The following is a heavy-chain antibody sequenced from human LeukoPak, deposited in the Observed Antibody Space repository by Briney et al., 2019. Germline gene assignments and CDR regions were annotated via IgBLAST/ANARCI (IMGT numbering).Heavy chain of an antibody. J-gene: IGHJ4*02. Sequence: SETLSLTCTVSGGSVSSGSYYWSWIRQPPGKGLEWIGYIYYSGSTNYNPSLKSRVTISVDTSKNQFSLKLSSVTAADTAVYYCARDRTDTAMVGFDYCGQGTLVTVSS. CDR1: GGSVSSGSYY. V-gene: IGHV4-61*01. D-gene: IGHD5-18*01. CDR3: ARDRTDTAMVGFDY. CDR2: IYYSGST.